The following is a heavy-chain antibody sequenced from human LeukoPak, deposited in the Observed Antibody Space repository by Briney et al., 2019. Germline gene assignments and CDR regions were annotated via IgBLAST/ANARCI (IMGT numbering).Heavy chain of an antibody. V-gene: IGHV3-23*01. CDR3: AKDLALGGGSIFDY. CDR1: GFTFSNYA. CDR2: ISGSGGNT. Sequence: PGGSLRLSCAASGFTFSNYAMSWVRQAPGKGLEWVPAISGSGGNTYYAGSVKGRFAISRDNSKNTLYLQMNSLRAEDTAVYYCAKDLALGGGSIFDYWGQGTLVTVSS. D-gene: IGHD3-10*01. J-gene: IGHJ4*02.